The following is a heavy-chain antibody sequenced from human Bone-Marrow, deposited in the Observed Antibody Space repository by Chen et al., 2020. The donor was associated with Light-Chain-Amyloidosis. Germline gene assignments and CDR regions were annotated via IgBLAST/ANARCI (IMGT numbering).Heavy chain of an antibody. V-gene: IGHV3-23*01. CDR2: ISGPGGTK. CDR3: TKNWAISAATPGDF. D-gene: IGHD6-13*01. CDR1: GFTFSSCA. J-gene: IGHJ4*02. Sequence: VQLLESGGGLVLPGGSLRLSCAASGFTFSSCAMSWVRQAPGKGLEWVSSISGPGGTKYYADAVKGRFTITRDNSKNTLSLQMNSRRAEDTAIYYCTKNWAISAATPGDFWGQGTLVTVSS.